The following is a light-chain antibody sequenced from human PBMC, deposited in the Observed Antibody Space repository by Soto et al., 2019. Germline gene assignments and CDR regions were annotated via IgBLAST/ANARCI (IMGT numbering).Light chain of an antibody. CDR3: QQYNSYPRT. Sequence: DIQMTQSPSPLSVSVGDRVTITCRASQSINSWLAWYQQKPGKAPKLLIYKASSLESGVPSRFSGSGSGTEFTLTISSLQPDDFATYYCQQYNSYPRTFGQGTKVEFK. V-gene: IGKV1-5*03. J-gene: IGKJ1*01. CDR1: QSINSW. CDR2: KAS.